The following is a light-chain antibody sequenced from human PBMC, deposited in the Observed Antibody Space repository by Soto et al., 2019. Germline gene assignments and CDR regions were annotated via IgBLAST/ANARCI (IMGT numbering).Light chain of an antibody. J-gene: IGKJ1*01. CDR2: GAS. CDR3: QQYNDWWT. V-gene: IGKV2-40*01. Sequence: DIVMTQTPLSLPVTPGAPASISCRSSQSLFDSDDGTTYLDWYLQKPGQSPRLLIYGASTRATGVPARFSGSGSGTEFTLTISSLQSEDFAVYYCQQYNDWWTFGQGTKVDIK. CDR1: QSLFDSDDGTTY.